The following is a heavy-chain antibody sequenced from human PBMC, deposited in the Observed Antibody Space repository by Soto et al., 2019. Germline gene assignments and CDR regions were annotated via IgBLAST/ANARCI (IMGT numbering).Heavy chain of an antibody. J-gene: IGHJ5*01. D-gene: IGHD2-21*01. CDR2: INHSGST. CDR3: ATVVIPGTRHTDFDS. Sequence: KPSETLSLTCAVYGGSFSGYYRSWIRQPPGKGLEWIGEINHSGSTNYNPSLKSRVTISVDTSKNQFSLKLSSVTAADTAVYYCATVVIPGTRHTDFDSRGQGVSVTVSS. V-gene: IGHV4-34*01. CDR1: GGSFSGYY.